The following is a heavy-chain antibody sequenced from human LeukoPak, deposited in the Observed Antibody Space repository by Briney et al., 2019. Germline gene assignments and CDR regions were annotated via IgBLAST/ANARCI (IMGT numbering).Heavy chain of an antibody. CDR2: ISGSGYST. CDR3: AKAVRGYTSDY. Sequence: GGSLRLSCAASGFTFSSYAMSWVRQAPGKGLDWVSGISGSGYSTHYADSVKGRFTISRDNSKNTLSLQMNSLRAEDTAVYYCAKAVRGYTSDYWGQGTLVTVSS. V-gene: IGHV3-23*01. D-gene: IGHD3-10*01. J-gene: IGHJ4*02. CDR1: GFTFSSYA.